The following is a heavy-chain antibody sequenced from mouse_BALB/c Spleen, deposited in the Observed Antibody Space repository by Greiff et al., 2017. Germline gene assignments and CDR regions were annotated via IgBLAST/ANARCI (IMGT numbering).Heavy chain of an antibody. Sequence: EVQLVESGGGLVKLGGSLKLSCAASGFTFSSYYMSWVRQTPEKRLELVAAINSNGGSTYYPDTVKGRFTISRDNAKNTLYLQMSSLKSEDTALYYCARQDRYDLYWYFDVWGAGTTVTVSS. CDR3: ARQDRYDLYWYFDV. D-gene: IGHD2-14*01. CDR1: GFTFSSYY. V-gene: IGHV5-6-2*01. CDR2: INSNGGST. J-gene: IGHJ1*01.